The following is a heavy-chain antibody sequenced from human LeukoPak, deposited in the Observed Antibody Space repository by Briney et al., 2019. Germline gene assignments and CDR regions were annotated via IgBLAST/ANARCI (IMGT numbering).Heavy chain of an antibody. CDR2: ISSSGSTI. Sequence: GGSLRLSCAASGFTFSSYEMNWVRQAPGKGLEWVSYISSSGSTIYYADSVKGRFTISRDNAKNSLYLQMNSLRAEDTAVYYCARDVGWVGATDSPYYFDYWGQGTLVTVSS. CDR1: GFTFSSYE. J-gene: IGHJ4*02. D-gene: IGHD1-26*01. CDR3: ARDVGWVGATDSPYYFDY. V-gene: IGHV3-48*03.